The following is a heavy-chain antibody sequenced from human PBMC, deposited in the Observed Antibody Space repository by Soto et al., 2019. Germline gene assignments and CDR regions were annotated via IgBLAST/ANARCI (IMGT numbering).Heavy chain of an antibody. CDR3: ARSVFP. J-gene: IGHJ5*02. CDR2: MYHSGST. Sequence: PSETLSLTCAVSGGSISSGGYSWSWIRQPPGKGLEWIGYMYHSGSTYYNPSLKSRVTISVDTSKNQFSLKLSSVTAADTAIYYCARSVFPWGQGTLVTVSS. V-gene: IGHV4-30-2*05. CDR1: GGSISSGGYS.